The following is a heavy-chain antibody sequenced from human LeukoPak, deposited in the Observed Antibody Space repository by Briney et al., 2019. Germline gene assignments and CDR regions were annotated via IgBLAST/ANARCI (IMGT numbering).Heavy chain of an antibody. CDR3: ATDESGRPEAFDI. J-gene: IGHJ3*02. CDR2: FDPEDGET. V-gene: IGHV1-24*01. Sequence: ASVKVSCKVSGYTLTELSMHWVRQAPGKGLEWMGGFDPEDGETIYAQKFQGRVTMTEDTPTDTAYMELSSLRSEDTAVYYCATDESGRPEAFDIWGQGTMVTVSS. D-gene: IGHD1-14*01. CDR1: GYTLTELS.